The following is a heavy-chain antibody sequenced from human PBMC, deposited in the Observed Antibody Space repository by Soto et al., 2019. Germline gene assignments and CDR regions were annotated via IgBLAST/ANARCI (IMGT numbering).Heavy chain of an antibody. D-gene: IGHD6-19*01. CDR1: EFTFSNYA. J-gene: IGHJ5*02. CDR3: ARDMYSSDYFVKWFEP. V-gene: IGHV3-23*01. Sequence: GGSLRLSCAASEFTFSNYAMSWVRQAPGKGLEWVSSISDNGGTTYYADSVKGRFTISRDNSKNTLYLQMNSLRGEDTAMYYCARDMYSSDYFVKWFEPWGQGTLVTVSS. CDR2: ISDNGGTT.